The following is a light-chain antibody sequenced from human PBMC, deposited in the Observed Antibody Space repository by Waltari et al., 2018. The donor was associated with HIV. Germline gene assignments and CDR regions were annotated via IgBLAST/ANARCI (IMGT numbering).Light chain of an antibody. CDR1: SGHSNYA. CDR3: QTWGTGIWV. J-gene: IGLJ3*02. CDR2: INSDGSH. V-gene: IGLV4-69*01. Sequence: QLVVTQSPSASASLGASVKLTCTLSSGHSNYAIAWHQQQPEKGPRYSMKINSDGSHDKGDGIPDRFSGSSSGAERYLSISSLQSEDEADYYCQTWGTGIWVFGGGTKLTVL.